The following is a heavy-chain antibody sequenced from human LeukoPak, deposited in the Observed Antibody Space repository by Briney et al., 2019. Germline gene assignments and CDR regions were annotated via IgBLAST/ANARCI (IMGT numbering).Heavy chain of an antibody. V-gene: IGHV4-4*07. CDR1: GGSISSYY. J-gene: IGHJ4*02. Sequence: SETLSLTCTVSGGSISSYYWSWVRQPAGKGLEWIGRIYTSGSTYYNPSLNSRVTISIDKTTTQFSLKLGSVTAADTAVYYCSRGSRDRYNWVNFDYWGQGTLVTVSS. D-gene: IGHD5-24*01. CDR3: SRGSRDRYNWVNFDY. CDR2: IYTSGST.